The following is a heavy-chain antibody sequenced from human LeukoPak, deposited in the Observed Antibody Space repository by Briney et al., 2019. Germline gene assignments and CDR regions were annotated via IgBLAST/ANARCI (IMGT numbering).Heavy chain of an antibody. J-gene: IGHJ2*01. CDR3: ASPGASGRDWFFDL. Sequence: SQTLSLTCTVSGGSISSGDYYWSWIRQPPGKGLEWIGYIYYSGSTYYNPSLKSRVTISVDTSKNQFSLNLNSVTTADTAVYYCASPGASGRDWFFDLWGRGTLVTVSS. D-gene: IGHD3-10*01. V-gene: IGHV4-30-4*01. CDR1: GGSISSGDYY. CDR2: IYYSGST.